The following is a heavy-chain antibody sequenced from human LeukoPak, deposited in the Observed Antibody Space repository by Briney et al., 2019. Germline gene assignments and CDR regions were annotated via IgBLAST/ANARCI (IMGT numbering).Heavy chain of an antibody. CDR1: GGSLSSSTSY. CDR3: ARSSEYNWNYRDNWFDP. CDR2: IYYRGST. V-gene: IGHV4-39*07. J-gene: IGHJ5*02. Sequence: PSETLSLTCTVSGGSLSSSTSYWGWIRQPPGKGLEWIGTIYYRGSTYYNPSLKSRVTISVDTSKNQFSLQLNSVTPEDTAVYYCARSSEYNWNYRDNWFDPWGQGTLVTVSS. D-gene: IGHD1-7*01.